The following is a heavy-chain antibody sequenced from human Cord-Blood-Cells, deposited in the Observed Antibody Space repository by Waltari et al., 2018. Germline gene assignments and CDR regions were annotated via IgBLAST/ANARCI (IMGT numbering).Heavy chain of an antibody. V-gene: IGHV4-34*01. D-gene: IGHD6-25*01. Sequence: QVQLQQWGAGLLKPSETLSLTCAVYGGSFSGYYWSWIRQPPGKGMEWIGEINHSGSTNYNPSHNSRVTISVDTCKNQFSLKLSSVTAADTAVYYCASNRLYYYYGMDVWGQVTTVTVSS. CDR1: GGSFSGYY. CDR3: ASNRLYYYYGMDV. J-gene: IGHJ6*02. CDR2: INHSGST.